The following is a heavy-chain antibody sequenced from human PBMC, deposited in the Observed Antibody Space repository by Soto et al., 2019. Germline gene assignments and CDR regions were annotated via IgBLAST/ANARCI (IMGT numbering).Heavy chain of an antibody. CDR1: GYTFTSYY. CDR2: INPSGGST. CDR3: ARERGTLTRITMIVVVTTGYGMDV. Sequence: ASVKVSCKASGYTFTSYYMHWVRQAPGQGLEWMGIINPSGGSTSYAQKFQGRVTMTRDTSTSTVYMELSSLRSEDTAVYYCARERGTLTRITMIVVVTTGYGMDVWGQGTTVTVSS. V-gene: IGHV1-46*01. D-gene: IGHD3-22*01. J-gene: IGHJ6*02.